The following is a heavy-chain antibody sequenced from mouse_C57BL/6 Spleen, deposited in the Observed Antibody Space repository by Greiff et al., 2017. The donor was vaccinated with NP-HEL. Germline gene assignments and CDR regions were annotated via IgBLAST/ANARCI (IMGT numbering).Heavy chain of an antibody. Sequence: QVQLQQPGAELVKPGASVKLSCKASGYTFTSYWMHWVKQRPGQGLEWIGMIHPNSGSTNYNEKFKSKATLTVDKSSSTAYMQLSSLTSEDSAVYYCARGGYDYLYYYAMDYWGQGTSVTVSS. J-gene: IGHJ4*01. V-gene: IGHV1-64*01. D-gene: IGHD2-4*01. CDR3: ARGGYDYLYYYAMDY. CDR1: GYTFTSYW. CDR2: IHPNSGST.